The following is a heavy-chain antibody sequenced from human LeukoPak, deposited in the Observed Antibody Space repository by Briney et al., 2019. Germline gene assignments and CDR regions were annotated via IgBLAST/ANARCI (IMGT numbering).Heavy chain of an antibody. Sequence: PSETLSLTCAAYGGSFSGYYWSWIRQPPGRGLEWIGEINHSGSTNYNPSLKSRVTISVDTSKNQFSLKLSSVTAADTAVYYCARGRMGATLAYFDYWGQGTLVTVSS. J-gene: IGHJ4*02. V-gene: IGHV4-34*01. CDR1: GGSFSGYY. CDR3: ARGRMGATLAYFDY. CDR2: INHSGST. D-gene: IGHD1-26*01.